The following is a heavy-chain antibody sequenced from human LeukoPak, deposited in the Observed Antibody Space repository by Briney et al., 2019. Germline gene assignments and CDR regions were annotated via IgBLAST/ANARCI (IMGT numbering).Heavy chain of an antibody. CDR1: GFTFSDYY. Sequence: GGSLSLSCAASGFTFSDYYMSWIRQAPGKGLEWVSYISSSGSTIYYADSVKGRFTISRDNAKNPLYLQMNSLRAEDTAVYYCARDEQLVENWFDPWGQGTLVTVSS. V-gene: IGHV3-11*01. CDR3: ARDEQLVENWFDP. J-gene: IGHJ5*02. CDR2: ISSSGSTI. D-gene: IGHD6-13*01.